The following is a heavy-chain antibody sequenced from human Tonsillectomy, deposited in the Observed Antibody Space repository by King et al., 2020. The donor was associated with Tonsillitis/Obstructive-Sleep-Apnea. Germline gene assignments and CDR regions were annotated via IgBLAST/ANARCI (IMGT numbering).Heavy chain of an antibody. V-gene: IGHV1-2*02. CDR1: GYTFTGYY. CDR2: INPNSGGT. D-gene: IGHD2-8*01. CDR3: AGLAYCTYFVCYQRDYSYYVMDV. Sequence: VQLVESGAEVKKPGASVKVSCKASGYTFTGYYMHWVRQDPGQGLEWMGWINPNSGGTNYAKKFQGRVTMTRDTSISTAYMELSRLRSDDTAVYYCAGLAYCTYFVCYQRDYSYYVMDVWGQGTTVTVSS. J-gene: IGHJ6*02.